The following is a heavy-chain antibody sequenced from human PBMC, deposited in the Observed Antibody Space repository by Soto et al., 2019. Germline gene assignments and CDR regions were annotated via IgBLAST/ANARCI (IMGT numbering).Heavy chain of an antibody. CDR2: FYYSGRT. Sequence: PSETLSLTCTVSGGSVSGGSYFWSWVRQPPGRGLEWIGYFYYSGRTKYNPSLKSRVTILEDTSKNQFSLKLNSVTAADTAVYYCAREGRMGTFDYWGQGALVT. V-gene: IGHV4-61*01. CDR3: AREGRMGTFDY. CDR1: GGSVSGGSYF. D-gene: IGHD1-1*01. J-gene: IGHJ4*02.